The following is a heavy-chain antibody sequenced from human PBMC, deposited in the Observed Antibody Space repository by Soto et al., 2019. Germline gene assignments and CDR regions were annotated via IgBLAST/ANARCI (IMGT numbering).Heavy chain of an antibody. Sequence: GGSLRLSCAASGFTFDDYAMHWVRQAPGKGLEWVSGISWNSGSIGYADSVKGRFTISRDNAKNSLYLQMNSLRAEDTALYYCAKDLIAVAGPIDYWGQGTLVTVSS. J-gene: IGHJ4*02. CDR3: AKDLIAVAGPIDY. V-gene: IGHV3-9*01. CDR1: GFTFDDYA. CDR2: ISWNSGSI. D-gene: IGHD6-19*01.